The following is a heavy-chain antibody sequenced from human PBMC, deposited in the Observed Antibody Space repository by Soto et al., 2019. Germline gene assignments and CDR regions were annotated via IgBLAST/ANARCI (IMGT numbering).Heavy chain of an antibody. V-gene: IGHV4-39*01. Sequence: SETLSLTCTVSGGSISSSSYYWGWIRQPPGKGLEWIGSISYSGSTYYNPSLKSRVTISVDTSKNQFSLKLSSVTAADTAVYYCASYYYDSSGYYYVPGVYWGQGTLVTVS. CDR3: ASYYYDSSGYYYVPGVY. CDR2: ISYSGST. CDR1: GGSISSSSYY. D-gene: IGHD3-22*01. J-gene: IGHJ4*02.